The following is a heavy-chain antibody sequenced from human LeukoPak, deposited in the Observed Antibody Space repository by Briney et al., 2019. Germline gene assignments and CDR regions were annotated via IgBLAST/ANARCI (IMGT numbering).Heavy chain of an antibody. J-gene: IGHJ4*02. CDR3: ARYISSGLDY. D-gene: IGHD6-6*01. CDR2: IYYTGST. Sequence: KPSETLSLTCVVYGGSFSGYFWSWIRQPPGKGLEWIGHIYYTGSTSYNPSLKSRVTIAVDTSKNQVSLKLSYVNAADTAVYYCARYISSGLDYWGQGTLVIVSS. CDR1: GGSFSGYF. V-gene: IGHV4-59*08.